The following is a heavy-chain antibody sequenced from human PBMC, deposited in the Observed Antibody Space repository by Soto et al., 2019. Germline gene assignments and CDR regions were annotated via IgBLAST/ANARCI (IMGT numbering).Heavy chain of an antibody. CDR1: GFTFDDYA. Sequence: EVQLVESGGGLVQPGRSLRLSCAASGFTFDDYAMHWVRQAPGKGLEWVSAISWSSGTIDYADSVKGRFTISRDNAKNSLYLQMTSLRAEDTALYYCAKDTGDGGRCCADYFDSWGQGTLVTVSS. V-gene: IGHV3-9*01. CDR2: ISWSSGTI. J-gene: IGHJ4*02. D-gene: IGHD2-15*01. CDR3: AKDTGDGGRCCADYFDS.